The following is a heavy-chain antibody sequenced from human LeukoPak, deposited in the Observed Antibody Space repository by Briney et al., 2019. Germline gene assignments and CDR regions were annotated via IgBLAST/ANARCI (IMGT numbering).Heavy chain of an antibody. J-gene: IGHJ4*02. CDR1: GGSISSYY. CDR2: IYYSGST. Sequence: SETLSLTCTVSGGSISSYYWSWIRQPPGKGLEWIGYIYYSGSTNYNPSLKSRVTISVDTSKNQFSLKLSSVTAADTAVYFCARAEYSSSPPDYWGQGTLGTVSS. D-gene: IGHD6-6*01. V-gene: IGHV4-59*01. CDR3: ARAEYSSSPPDY.